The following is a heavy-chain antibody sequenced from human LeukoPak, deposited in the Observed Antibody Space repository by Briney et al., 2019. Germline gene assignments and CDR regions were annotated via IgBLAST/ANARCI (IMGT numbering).Heavy chain of an antibody. V-gene: IGHV4-61*02. D-gene: IGHD3-16*01. Sequence: SSETLFLTCTVSGVYITNGLYFWNWIRQPAGKGLEWIGRIYSNGDTNYNPSLKSRVTISQDRTRNQFSLKLSSVTAADTAVYYSARKFGRGTFDIWGQGTLVTVSS. CDR2: IYSNGDT. CDR1: GVYITNGLYF. CDR3: ARKFGRGTFDI. J-gene: IGHJ3*02.